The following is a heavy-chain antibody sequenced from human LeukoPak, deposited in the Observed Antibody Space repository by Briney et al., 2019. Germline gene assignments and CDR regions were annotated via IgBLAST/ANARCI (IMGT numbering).Heavy chain of an antibody. D-gene: IGHD6-19*01. J-gene: IGHJ3*02. V-gene: IGHV3-74*01. CDR3: ATTVAGTRNAFDI. Sequence: GGSLRLSCAASGFTFNSYWMHWVRQAPGKGLVWVSRINTDGSSTNYADSVKGRFTISRDNAKNTLYLQMNSLRDEDTAVYYCATTVAGTRNAFDIWGQGTMVTVSS. CDR2: INTDGSST. CDR1: GFTFNSYW.